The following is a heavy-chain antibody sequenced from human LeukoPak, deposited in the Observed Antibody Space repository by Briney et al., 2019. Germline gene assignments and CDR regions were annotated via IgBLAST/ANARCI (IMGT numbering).Heavy chain of an antibody. J-gene: IGHJ4*02. Sequence: SQTLSLTCTVSGGSISSGGYYWSWIRQPPGKGLEWIGYIYHSGSTYYNPSLKSRVTISVDRSKNQFSLKLSSVTAADTAVYYCVRNSSWSLSLDYWGQGTLVTVSS. CDR2: IYHSGST. CDR1: GGSISSGGYY. CDR3: VRNSSWSLSLDY. D-gene: IGHD6-13*01. V-gene: IGHV4-30-2*01.